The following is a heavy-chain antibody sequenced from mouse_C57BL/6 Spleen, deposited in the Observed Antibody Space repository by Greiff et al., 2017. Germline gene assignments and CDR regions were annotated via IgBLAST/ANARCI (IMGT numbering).Heavy chain of an antibody. J-gene: IGHJ2*01. CDR1: GYTFTSYW. V-gene: IGHV1-69*01. CDR3: AREYGSSYGD. D-gene: IGHD1-1*01. Sequence: VQLQQPGAELVMPGASVKLSCKASGYTFTSYWMHWVKQRPGQGLEWIGEIDPSDSYTNYNQKFKGKSTWTVDKSSSTAYMQLSSLTSEDSAVYYCAREYGSSYGDWGQGTTLTVSS. CDR2: IDPSDSYT.